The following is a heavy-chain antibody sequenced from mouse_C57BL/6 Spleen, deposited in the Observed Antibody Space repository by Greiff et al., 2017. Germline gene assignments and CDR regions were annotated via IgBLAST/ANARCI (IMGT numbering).Heavy chain of an antibody. CDR3: ARSQDAWFAY. CDR2: IYPGSGST. V-gene: IGHV1-55*01. Sequence: QVQLQQPGAELVKPGASVKMSCKASGYTFTSYWITWVKQRPGQGLEWIGDIYPGSGSTNYNEKFKSKATLTVDTSSSTAYRQISSLTSEDSAVYYCARSQDAWFAYWGQGTLVTVSA. J-gene: IGHJ3*01. CDR1: GYTFTSYW.